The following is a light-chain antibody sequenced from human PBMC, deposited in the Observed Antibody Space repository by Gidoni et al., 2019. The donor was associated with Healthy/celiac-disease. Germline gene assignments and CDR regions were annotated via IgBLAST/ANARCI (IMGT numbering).Light chain of an antibody. Sequence: EIVLTQSPATLSLSPGERATLPCRASQSVSSYLAWYQQKPGQAPRLLIYDASNRATGIPARFSGSGSGTDFTLTISSLEPEDFAVYYCQQRSNWPRTFXQXTKLEIK. CDR2: DAS. V-gene: IGKV3-11*01. CDR1: QSVSSY. J-gene: IGKJ2*01. CDR3: QQRSNWPRT.